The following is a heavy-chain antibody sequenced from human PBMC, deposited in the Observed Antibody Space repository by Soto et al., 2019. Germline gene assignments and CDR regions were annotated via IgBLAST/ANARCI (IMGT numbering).Heavy chain of an antibody. CDR2: IYYSGST. CDR1: GCSISSGDYY. V-gene: IGHV4-30-4*01. CDR3: ARAMTTVTTSGDAFDI. D-gene: IGHD4-17*01. J-gene: IGHJ3*02. Sequence: QVQLQESGPGLVKPSQTLSLTCTVSGCSISSGDYYWSWIRQPPGKGLEWIGYIYYSGSTYYNPSLKSRVTISVDTSKSQCSLKLSSVTAADTAVYYCARAMTTVTTSGDAFDIWGQETMVTVSS.